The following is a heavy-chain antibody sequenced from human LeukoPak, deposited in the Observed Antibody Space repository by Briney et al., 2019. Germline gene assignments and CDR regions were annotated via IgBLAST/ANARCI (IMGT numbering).Heavy chain of an antibody. CDR2: IYPGDSDT. CDR3: ARITMVRGVITGAFDI. J-gene: IGHJ3*02. D-gene: IGHD3-10*01. Sequence: GESLKISCKGSGYSFTSYWIGWVRQMPGKGLEWMGIIYPGDSDTRYSPSFQSQVTISADKSISTAYLQWSSLKASDTAMYYCARITMVRGVITGAFDIWGQGTMVTVSS. CDR1: GYSFTSYW. V-gene: IGHV5-51*01.